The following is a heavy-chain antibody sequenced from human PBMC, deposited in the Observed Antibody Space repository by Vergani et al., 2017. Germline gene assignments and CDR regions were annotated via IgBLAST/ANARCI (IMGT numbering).Heavy chain of an antibody. D-gene: IGHD6-19*01. J-gene: IGHJ3*02. Sequence: EVQLLQSGGGVIQPGGSLRLSCAASGFTFSSYWMHWVRQAPGKGLVWVSRINSDGSSTSYADSVKGRFTISRDNAKNTLYLQMNSLRAEDTAVYYCARVRQWLAVDAFDIWGQGTMVTVSS. V-gene: IGHV3-74*02. CDR1: GFTFSSYW. CDR2: INSDGSST. CDR3: ARVRQWLAVDAFDI.